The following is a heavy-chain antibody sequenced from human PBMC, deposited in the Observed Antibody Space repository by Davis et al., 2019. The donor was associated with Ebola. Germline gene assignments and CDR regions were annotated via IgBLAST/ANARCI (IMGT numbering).Heavy chain of an antibody. Sequence: PGGSLRLSCAASGFTFSSYTLHWVRQAPGKGLEWVAVISYDGSNKYYADSVKGRFTISRDNSKNTLYLQMNSLRTEDTAVYYCASGCSGGSCYGLGYWGQGTLVTVSS. D-gene: IGHD2-15*01. CDR3: ASGCSGGSCYGLGY. CDR1: GFTFSSYT. CDR2: ISYDGSNK. J-gene: IGHJ4*02. V-gene: IGHV3-30*04.